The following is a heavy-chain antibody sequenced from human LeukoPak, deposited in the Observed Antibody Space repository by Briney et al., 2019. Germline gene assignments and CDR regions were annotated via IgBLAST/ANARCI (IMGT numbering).Heavy chain of an antibody. Sequence: GGSLRLSCAASGFTFSRYTMNWVRQAPGKGLEWVSYISSSGDTKYYADSVRGRFTISRDNAKNSLYLQMNSLRVEDTAVYYCARDGHYDILTGYFQDWGQGTLVTVSS. CDR1: GFTFSRYT. CDR2: ISSSGDTK. V-gene: IGHV3-48*04. CDR3: ARDGHYDILTGYFQD. D-gene: IGHD3-9*01. J-gene: IGHJ1*01.